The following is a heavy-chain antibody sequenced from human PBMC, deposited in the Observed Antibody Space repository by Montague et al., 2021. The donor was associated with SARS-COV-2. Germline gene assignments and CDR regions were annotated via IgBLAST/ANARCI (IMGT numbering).Heavy chain of an antibody. CDR1: GFTFSSYA. Sequence: SLSLSLSASGFTFSSYAMSWVRQAPGKGLEWVSVIYSGGSSTYYADSVKGRFTISRDNSKNTLYLQMNSLRAEDTAVYYCAKQYSSRWYPQYFQHWGQGTLVTVSS. CDR3: AKQYSSRWYPQYFQH. J-gene: IGHJ1*01. CDR2: IYSGGSST. V-gene: IGHV3-23*03. D-gene: IGHD6-13*01.